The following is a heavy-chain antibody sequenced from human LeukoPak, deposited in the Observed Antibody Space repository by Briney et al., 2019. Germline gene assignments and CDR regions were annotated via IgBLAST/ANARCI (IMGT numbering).Heavy chain of an antibody. J-gene: IGHJ6*04. CDR1: GFTFSSYE. V-gene: IGHV3-48*03. Sequence: GGSLRVSCAASGFTFSSYEMNWVRQAPGKGLEWVSYISSSGSTIYYADSVKGRFTISRDNAKNSLYLQMNSLRAEDTAVYYCAELGITMIGGVWGKGTTVTISS. D-gene: IGHD3-10*02. CDR3: AELGITMIGGV. CDR2: ISSSGSTI.